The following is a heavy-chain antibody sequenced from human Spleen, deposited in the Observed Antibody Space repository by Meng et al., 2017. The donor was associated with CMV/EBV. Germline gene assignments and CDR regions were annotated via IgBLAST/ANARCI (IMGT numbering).Heavy chain of an antibody. V-gene: IGHV3-30*02. CDR3: ARDEGS. Sequence: GGSLRLSCAASGFTFSSYEMNWVRQAPGKGLEWVAFIRYDGSNKYYADSVKGRFTISRDNSKNTLYLQMNSLRAEDTAVYYCARDEGSWGQGTLVTVSS. J-gene: IGHJ5*02. CDR2: IRYDGSNK. CDR1: GFTFSSYE.